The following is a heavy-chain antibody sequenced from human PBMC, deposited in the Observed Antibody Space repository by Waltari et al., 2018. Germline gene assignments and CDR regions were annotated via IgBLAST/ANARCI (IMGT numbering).Heavy chain of an antibody. CDR2: MNWGGGSR. CDR1: GFGFSNSW. CDR3: ARVGPPSTGWHEVGLYYYMDV. D-gene: IGHD6-25*01. J-gene: IGHJ6*03. V-gene: IGHV3-74*01. Sequence: EVQLVESGGGLVQPGGSLRLSCAASGFGFSNSWMPWVRPAPGKGLVCVASMNWGGGSRSYADSVVGRFATSRDTAKIPLYLHSNRLRAEDTSVYYCARVGPPSTGWHEVGLYYYMDVWGKGTTVTVSS.